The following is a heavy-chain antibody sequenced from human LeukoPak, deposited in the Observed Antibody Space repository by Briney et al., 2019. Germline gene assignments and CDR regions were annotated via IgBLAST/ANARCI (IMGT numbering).Heavy chain of an antibody. CDR2: SNSDGSST. V-gene: IGHV3-74*01. Sequence: GGSLRLSCAASGFTFKTYWMHWVCQAPGKGLVWVSHSNSDGSSTSYADSVRGRFTISRDNAKNTLYLQMNSLRAEDTAVYYCARDLKGPVNDVFDMWGQGTMVTVSS. J-gene: IGHJ3*02. D-gene: IGHD4-23*01. CDR1: GFTFKTYW. CDR3: ARDLKGPVNDVFDM.